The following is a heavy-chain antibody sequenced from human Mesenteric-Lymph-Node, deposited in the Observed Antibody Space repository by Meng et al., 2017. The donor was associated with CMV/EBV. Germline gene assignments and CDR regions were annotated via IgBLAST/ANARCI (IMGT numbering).Heavy chain of an antibody. V-gene: IGHV4-34*01. J-gene: IGHJ6*02. CDR2: INHSGST. CDR3: ARERNYPMDV. D-gene: IGHD1-7*01. CDR1: GGSFSGYY. Sequence: GSLRLSCAVYGGSFSGYYWSWIRQPPGMGLEWIGEINHSGSTNYNPSLKSRVTISVDTSKNQFSLKLSSVTAADTAVYYCARERNYPMDVWGQGTTVTVSS.